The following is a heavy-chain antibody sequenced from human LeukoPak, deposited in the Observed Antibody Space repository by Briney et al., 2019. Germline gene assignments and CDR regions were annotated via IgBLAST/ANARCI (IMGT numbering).Heavy chain of an antibody. Sequence: GGSLRLSCAASGFTFTSYSMNWVRQAPGKGLEWVSTISGGGGSTYYADSVKGRFTISRDNSKNTLYLQVNSLRAEDTAVYYCAKGGEWDVTPFDYRGQGTLGTGSS. V-gene: IGHV3-23*01. CDR2: ISGGGGST. D-gene: IGHD3-16*01. CDR1: GFTFTSYS. J-gene: IGHJ4*02. CDR3: AKGGEWDVTPFDY.